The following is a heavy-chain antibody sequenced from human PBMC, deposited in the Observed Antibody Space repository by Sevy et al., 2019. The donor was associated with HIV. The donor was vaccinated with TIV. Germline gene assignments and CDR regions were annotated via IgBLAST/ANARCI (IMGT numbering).Heavy chain of an antibody. Sequence: GGSLRLSCVVSGFDIRSNYMSWVRQAPGKGLEWVSHFYAGCTAYYADSVKGRFTFSRDDSKNTGSLQMRSLRVEDSGVYYCASEYCSRGSCFFDYWGQGIQVTVSS. D-gene: IGHD2-15*01. CDR3: ASEYCSRGSCFFDY. CDR1: GFDIRSNY. V-gene: IGHV3-53*01. CDR2: FYAGCTA. J-gene: IGHJ4*02.